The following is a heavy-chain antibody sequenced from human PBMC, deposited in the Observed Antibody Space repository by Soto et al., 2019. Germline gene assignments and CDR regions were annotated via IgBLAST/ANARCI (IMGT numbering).Heavy chain of an antibody. CDR3: ARARYYYGSGSYYPVPYYYYYYMDV. D-gene: IGHD3-10*01. CDR1: GGSFSGYY. V-gene: IGHV4-34*01. J-gene: IGHJ6*03. Sequence: SETLSLTCAVYGGSFSGYYSSWIRQPPGKRLEWIGEINHSGSTNYNPSLKSRVTISVDTSKNQFSLKLSSVTAADTAVYYCARARYYYGSGSYYPVPYYYYYYMDVWGKGTTVTVSS. CDR2: INHSGST.